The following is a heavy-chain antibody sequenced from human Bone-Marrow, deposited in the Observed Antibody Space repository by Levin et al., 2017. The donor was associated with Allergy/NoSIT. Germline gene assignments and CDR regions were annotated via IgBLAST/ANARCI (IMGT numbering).Heavy chain of an antibody. J-gene: IGHJ6*02. V-gene: IGHV3-30*18. Sequence: GESLKISCAASGFTFSSYGMHWVRQAPGKGLEWVAVISYDGSNKYYADSVKGRFTISRDNSKNTLYLQMNSLRAEDTAVYYCAKDRGITIFGVVIIGGMDVWGQGTTVTVSS. CDR1: GFTFSSYG. CDR3: AKDRGITIFGVVIIGGMDV. CDR2: ISYDGSNK. D-gene: IGHD3-3*01.